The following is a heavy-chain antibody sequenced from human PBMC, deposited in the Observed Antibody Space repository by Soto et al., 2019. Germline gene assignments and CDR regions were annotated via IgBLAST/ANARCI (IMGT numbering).Heavy chain of an antibody. Sequence: QVQLVQSGAEVKKPGSSVKVSCKASGGTFSSYTISWVRQAPGQGLEWMGRIIPILGIANYAQKFQGRVTITADKSTSTAYMELSSLRSEDTAVYYCATPYCSSTSCYEWGGDYFDYWGQGTLVTVSS. V-gene: IGHV1-69*02. CDR2: IIPILGIA. CDR1: GGTFSSYT. D-gene: IGHD2-2*01. J-gene: IGHJ4*02. CDR3: ATPYCSSTSCYEWGGDYFDY.